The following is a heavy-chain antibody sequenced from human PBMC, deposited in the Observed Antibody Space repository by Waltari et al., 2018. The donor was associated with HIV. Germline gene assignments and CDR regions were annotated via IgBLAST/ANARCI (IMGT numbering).Heavy chain of an antibody. J-gene: IGHJ5*02. CDR2: VSHSGIT. CDR1: DGSLSGYY. V-gene: IGHV4-34*02. Sequence: QVQLQQWGAGLLKSSETLSLSCAVYDGSLSGYYWAWIRQPPGKGLEWIGEVSHSGITNYNPSLKTRVTISLDTSKNQVSLKMRLVTAADTGVYFCARYSGRLTKDGFDPWGQGTLVSVSS. D-gene: IGHD1-26*01. CDR3: ARYSGRLTKDGFDP.